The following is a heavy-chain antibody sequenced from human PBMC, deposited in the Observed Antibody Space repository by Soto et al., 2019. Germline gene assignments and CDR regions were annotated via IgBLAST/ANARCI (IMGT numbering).Heavy chain of an antibody. D-gene: IGHD2-21*02. J-gene: IGHJ6*02. CDR3: ARDHLILPAHDFFYGSDV. CDR1: GFIFSMYS. Sequence: PGGPLRLSCEVSGFIFSMYSMIWVRQTPGKGLEWVAKIPQDGVDGHYADAVKGRFTISRDNGKNSLYLQMNNLRAEDTAVYYCARDHLILPAHDFFYGSDVWGRGATVTVSS. V-gene: IGHV3-7*03. CDR2: IPQDGVDG.